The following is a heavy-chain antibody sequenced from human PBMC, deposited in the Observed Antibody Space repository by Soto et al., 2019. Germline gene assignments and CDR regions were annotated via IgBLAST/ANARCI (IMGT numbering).Heavy chain of an antibody. V-gene: IGHV4-59*01. D-gene: IGHD5-18*01. CDR2: IYYSGST. CDR1: GGSFSGYY. J-gene: IGHJ4*02. Sequence: SETLSLTCAVYGGSFSGYYWSWIRQPPGKGLEWIGYIYYSGSTNYNPSLKSRVTISVDTSKNQFSLKLSSVTAADTAVYYCAGMKYSYGYSPFDYWGQGTLVTVSS. CDR3: AGMKYSYGYSPFDY.